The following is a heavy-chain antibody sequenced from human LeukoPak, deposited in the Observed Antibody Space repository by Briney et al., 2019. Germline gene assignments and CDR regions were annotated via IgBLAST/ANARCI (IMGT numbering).Heavy chain of an antibody. CDR3: ASFTSSGWHVNADWYLDV. J-gene: IGHJ2*01. V-gene: IGHV3-23*01. D-gene: IGHD6-19*01. CDR2: ISSSGGST. Sequence: PGGSLRLSCAAPGFTFSSYAMSWVRQAPGKGLEWVSAISSSGGSTYYADSVKGRFTISRDNSKNTLYLQMNSLRAEDTAVYYFASFTSSGWHVNADWYLDVWGRGTLVTVSS. CDR1: GFTFSSYA.